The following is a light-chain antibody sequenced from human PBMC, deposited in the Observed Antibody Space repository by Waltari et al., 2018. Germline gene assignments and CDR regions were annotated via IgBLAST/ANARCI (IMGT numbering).Light chain of an antibody. V-gene: IGKV2-28*01. CDR3: MQALQTPIT. J-gene: IGKJ5*01. CDR2: LGS. Sequence: DIVMTQSQLSLPVTPGEPASISCRSSQSLLQTNGYNYLDWYLQKPGQSPQVLIYLGSNRASVVPDRFSGSGSGTDFTLKISRVEAEDVGVYYCMQALQTPITFGQGTRLEIK. CDR1: QSLLQTNGYNY.